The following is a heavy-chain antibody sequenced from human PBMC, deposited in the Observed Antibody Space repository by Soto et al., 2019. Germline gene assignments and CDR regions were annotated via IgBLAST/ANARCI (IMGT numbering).Heavy chain of an antibody. CDR1: GDTFTGYH. V-gene: IGHV1-2*02. Sequence: ASVKVSCKSSGDTFTGYHIHWVRQAPGQGLEWVGWINPNSGGTNYAQTFRGRVTLTRDTSISTAYMELRSLRFDDTAVYYCARLRLRLDTFDIWGQGTMVTVSS. D-gene: IGHD4-17*01. CDR2: INPNSGGT. CDR3: ARLRLRLDTFDI. J-gene: IGHJ3*02.